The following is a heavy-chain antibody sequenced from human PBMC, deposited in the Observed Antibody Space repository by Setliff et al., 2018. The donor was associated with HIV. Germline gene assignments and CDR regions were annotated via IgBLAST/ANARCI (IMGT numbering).Heavy chain of an antibody. CDR3: ARGNRVWDY. J-gene: IGHJ4*02. CDR1: GGSISSGGYY. V-gene: IGHV4-31*03. CDR2: IHYSGSS. Sequence: SETLSLTCTVSGGSISSGGYYWSWIRQHPGKGLEWIGYIHYSGSSYYNPSLRSRVTISVDTSKNQFSLKLSSVTAADTAVYFCARGNRVWDYWGQGTLVTVSS. D-gene: IGHD2-21*01.